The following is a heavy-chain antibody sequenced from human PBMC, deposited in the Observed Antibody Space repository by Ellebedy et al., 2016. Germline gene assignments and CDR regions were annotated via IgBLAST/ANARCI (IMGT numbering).Heavy chain of an antibody. CDR2: ISAYNGNT. Sequence: ASVKVSXXTSGYSFVNYGISWVRQAPGQGLEWMGWISAYNGNTIYGQKAQDRLTMTTEPSTSTVYMELRSLRSEDTAVYYCARGGERSSDSNGYYGNDYWGHGTLVTVSS. D-gene: IGHD3-22*01. V-gene: IGHV1-18*01. CDR3: ARGGERSSDSNGYYGNDY. CDR1: GYSFVNYG. J-gene: IGHJ4*01.